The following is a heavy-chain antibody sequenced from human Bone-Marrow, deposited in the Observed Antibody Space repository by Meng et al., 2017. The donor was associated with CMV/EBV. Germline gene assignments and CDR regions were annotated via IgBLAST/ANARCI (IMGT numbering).Heavy chain of an antibody. Sequence: GESLKISCAASGFTFSSYGMHWVRQAPGKGLEWVAFIRYDGSNKYYADSVKGRFTISRDNSKNTLYLQMNSLRAEDTAVYYCARVEAIAAAHRRYYYYYGMDVWGQGTTVTVSS. J-gene: IGHJ6*02. CDR2: IRYDGSNK. D-gene: IGHD6-13*01. CDR1: GFTFSSYG. V-gene: IGHV3-30*02. CDR3: ARVEAIAAAHRRYYYYYGMDV.